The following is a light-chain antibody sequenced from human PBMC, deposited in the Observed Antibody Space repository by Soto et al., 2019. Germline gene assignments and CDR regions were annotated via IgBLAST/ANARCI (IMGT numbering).Light chain of an antibody. Sequence: EIVLTQSPGTLSLSPGERATLSCRASQSVSSSYLAWYQQKPGQAPSLLNYGASSRATGIPDRFSGSGSGTDFTLTISRLEPEDFAVYYCQQDCNSPFTFGPGTKVDIK. V-gene: IGKV3-20*01. CDR2: GAS. J-gene: IGKJ3*01. CDR3: QQDCNSPFT. CDR1: QSVSSSY.